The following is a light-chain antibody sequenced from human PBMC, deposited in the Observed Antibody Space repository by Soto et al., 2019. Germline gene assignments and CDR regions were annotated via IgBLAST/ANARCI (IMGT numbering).Light chain of an antibody. CDR1: SSNIGSNT. J-gene: IGLJ2*01. Sequence: QSVLTQPPSASGTPGQRVTISCSGSSSNIGSNTVNWYQQLPGTAPKLLIYSDNQRPSGAPDRFSGSKSGTSASLAISGLQSEDETDYYCAALDDSLNGPVFGGGTKVTVL. CDR3: AALDDSLNGPV. V-gene: IGLV1-44*01. CDR2: SDN.